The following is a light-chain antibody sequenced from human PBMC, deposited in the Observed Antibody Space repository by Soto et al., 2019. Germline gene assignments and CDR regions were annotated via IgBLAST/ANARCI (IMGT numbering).Light chain of an antibody. Sequence: SYELTQPPSVSVAPGKTARITCGGNNIGSKSVHWYQQKSGQAPVLVIYYDSDRPSGIPERFSGSNSGNTATLTISRVEAGDVADYYCQVWDSSSDHWVFGGGTKLTVL. CDR2: YDS. J-gene: IGLJ3*02. CDR3: QVWDSSSDHWV. V-gene: IGLV3-21*04. CDR1: NIGSKS.